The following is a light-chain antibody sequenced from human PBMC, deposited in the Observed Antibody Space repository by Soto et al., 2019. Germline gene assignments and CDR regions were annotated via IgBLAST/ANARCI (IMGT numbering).Light chain of an antibody. Sequence: QLVLTQPPSVSGAPGQRVTISCTGSSSNIGAGYDVHWYQQLPGTAPKLLIYGNSNRPSGVPDRFSGSKSGTSASLAITGLQAEDEADSYCQSYDSSLSGSIFGGGTKLTVL. CDR2: GNS. CDR1: SSNIGAGYD. CDR3: QSYDSSLSGSI. J-gene: IGLJ2*01. V-gene: IGLV1-40*01.